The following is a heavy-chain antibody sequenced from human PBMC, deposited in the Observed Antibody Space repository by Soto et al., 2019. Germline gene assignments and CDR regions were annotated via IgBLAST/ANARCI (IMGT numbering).Heavy chain of an antibody. D-gene: IGHD6-13*01. J-gene: IGHJ6*03. CDR1: GGSIRNGGYY. CDR2: IYFGGRT. CDR3: ARDSHAQQPNHRWGGGYMDV. Sequence: QLQLQESGPGLVKPSQTLSLTCAVSGGSIRNGGYYWSWIRQHPGKGLEWIGSIYFGGRTYYNPSLESRGTISVATPKNQFSLKLSSVTAADTAVYYCARDSHAQQPNHRWGGGYMDVWGKWTTVTVSS. V-gene: IGHV4-31*11.